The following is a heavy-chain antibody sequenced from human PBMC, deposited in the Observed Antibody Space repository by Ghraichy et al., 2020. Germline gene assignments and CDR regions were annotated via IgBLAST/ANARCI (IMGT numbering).Heavy chain of an antibody. V-gene: IGHV3-23*01. CDR3: AKRSPAAAKEFYLDY. CDR2: IGASGGNT. Sequence: GGSLRLSCAASGFTFSNTTMSWVRQPPGKGLEWVSIIGASGGNTYYADIVKGRFTNSRYKTKNQLYLQMNSLRAEETVVYYWAKRSPAAAKEFYLDYWGPGPLLTGSP. CDR1: GFTFSNTT. D-gene: IGHD6-13*01. J-gene: IGHJ4*01.